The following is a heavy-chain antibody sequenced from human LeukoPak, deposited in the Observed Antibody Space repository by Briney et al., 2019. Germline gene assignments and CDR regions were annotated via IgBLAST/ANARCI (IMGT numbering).Heavy chain of an antibody. J-gene: IGHJ6*03. Sequence: GGSLRLSCAASGFTFSSYAMSWVRQAPGKGLEWVSAISGSGGSTYYADTVRGRFTISRDNSKNTLYLQMNSLRAEDTAVYYCARSLRVRGVPDYMDVWGKGTTVTISS. D-gene: IGHD3-10*01. CDR1: GFTFSSYA. CDR3: ARSLRVRGVPDYMDV. CDR2: ISGSGGST. V-gene: IGHV3-23*01.